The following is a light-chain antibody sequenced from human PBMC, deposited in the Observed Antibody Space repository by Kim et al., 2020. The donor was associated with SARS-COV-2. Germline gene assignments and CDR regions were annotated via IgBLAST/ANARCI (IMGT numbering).Light chain of an antibody. Sequence: DIQLTQSPSSLSASVGDRVTITCQASQDIANYVNWYQQTPGKAPKLLIYDANKLQTGVPSRFSGSGSVTDFTFSISGLQPEEAATYYCQHYDSLPISFGQGTRLEIK. J-gene: IGKJ5*01. CDR1: QDIANY. V-gene: IGKV1-33*01. CDR2: DAN. CDR3: QHYDSLPIS.